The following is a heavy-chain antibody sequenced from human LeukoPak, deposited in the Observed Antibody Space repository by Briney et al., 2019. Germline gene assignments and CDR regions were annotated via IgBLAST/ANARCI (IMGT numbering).Heavy chain of an antibody. V-gene: IGHV3-23*01. CDR3: AKDRTIFGVVMDGMDV. Sequence: GGSLRLSCAASRFIFSDYAMSWVRQAPGKGLEWVSTISGSDGRTYYADSVKGRFTISRDNSKNTLYLQMNSLRAEDTAVYYCAKDRTIFGVVMDGMDVWGQGTTVTVSS. D-gene: IGHD3-3*01. CDR2: ISGSDGRT. CDR1: RFIFSDYA. J-gene: IGHJ6*02.